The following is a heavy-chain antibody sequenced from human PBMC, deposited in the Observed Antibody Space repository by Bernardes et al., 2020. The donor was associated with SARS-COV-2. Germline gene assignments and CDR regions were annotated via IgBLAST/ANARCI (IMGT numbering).Heavy chain of an antibody. CDR3: ARPLPDLYGDYAGSWFDP. V-gene: IGHV3-74*01. J-gene: IGHJ5*02. Sequence: SLILSCAASGFTFSSYWMHWVRQAPGKGLVWVSRINSDGSSTSYADSVKGRFTISRDNAKNTLYLQMNSLRAEDTAVYYCARPLPDLYGDYAGSWFDPWGQGTLVTVSS. CDR2: INSDGSST. D-gene: IGHD4-17*01. CDR1: GFTFSSYW.